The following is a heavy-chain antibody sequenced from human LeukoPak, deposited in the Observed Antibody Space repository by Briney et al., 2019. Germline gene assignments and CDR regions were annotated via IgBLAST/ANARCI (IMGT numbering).Heavy chain of an antibody. D-gene: IGHD6-6*01. V-gene: IGHV4-4*07. CDR1: GGSISSYY. J-gene: IGHJ4*02. CDR2: IYTSGST. Sequence: SETLSLTCTVSGGSISSYYWSWFRQPAGKGLEWIGRIYTSGSTNYNPSLKSRVTMSVDTSKNQFSLKLSSVTAADTAVYYCARSEYSSSQFDYWGQGTLVTVSS. CDR3: ARSEYSSSQFDY.